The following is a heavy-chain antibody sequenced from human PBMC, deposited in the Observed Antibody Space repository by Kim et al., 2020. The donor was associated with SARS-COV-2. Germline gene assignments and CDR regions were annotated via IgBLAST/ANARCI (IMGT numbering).Heavy chain of an antibody. CDR1: GFTFSSYA. J-gene: IGHJ4*01. CDR3: ARGGSLDYYGSGSYDY. CDR2: ISYDGSNK. V-gene: IGHV3-30*04. Sequence: GGSLRLSCAASGFTFSSYAMHWVRQAPGKGLEWVAVISYDGSNKYYADSVKGRFTISRDNSKNTLYLQMNSLRAEDTAVYYCARGGSLDYYGSGSYDYWG. D-gene: IGHD3-10*01.